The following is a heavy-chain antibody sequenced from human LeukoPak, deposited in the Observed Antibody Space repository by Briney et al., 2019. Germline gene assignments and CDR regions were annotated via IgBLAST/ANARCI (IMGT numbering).Heavy chain of an antibody. CDR2: TYYRSKWFS. D-gene: IGHD2-15*01. V-gene: IGHV6-1*01. J-gene: IGHJ4*02. CDR1: GDSVSSNSAA. CDR3: ARSPCTGGNCYSSDS. Sequence: SQTLSLTCAIPGDSVSSNSAAWNWIRQSPSRGLEWLGRTYYRSKWFSDYALSVKSRITLTPDTSKNQFSLQLSSVTPDDTAVYYCARSPCTGGNCYSSDSWGQGTLVTVSS.